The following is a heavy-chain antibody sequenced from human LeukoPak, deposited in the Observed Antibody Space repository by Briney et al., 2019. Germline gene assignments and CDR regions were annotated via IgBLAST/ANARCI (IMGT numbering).Heavy chain of an antibody. CDR1: GFTFSSYS. J-gene: IGHJ6*03. Sequence: GGSLRLSCAASGFTFSSYSMNWVRQAPGKGLEWVSSISSSSSYIYYAGSVKGRFTISRDNAKNSLYLQMNSLRAEDTAVYYCARDDIVVVRARGDYYYYYMDVWGKGTTVTVSS. D-gene: IGHD2-2*01. V-gene: IGHV3-21*01. CDR3: ARDDIVVVRARGDYYYYYMDV. CDR2: ISSSSSYI.